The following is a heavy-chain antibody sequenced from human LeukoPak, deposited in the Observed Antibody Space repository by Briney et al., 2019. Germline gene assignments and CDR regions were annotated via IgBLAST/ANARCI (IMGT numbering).Heavy chain of an antibody. J-gene: IGHJ4*02. CDR3: ARENWRDGYVGSK. D-gene: IGHD5-24*01. CDR2: IHHSGST. CDR1: GGSIVSSTFY. Sequence: PSETLSLTCSVSGGSIVSSTFYWGWVRQPPGKGLEWIGIIHHSGSTYYNSSLKSRVTISVDTSKNTLSLKLNSVTAADTAVYHCARENWRDGYVGSKWGQGTLVTVSS. V-gene: IGHV4-39*07.